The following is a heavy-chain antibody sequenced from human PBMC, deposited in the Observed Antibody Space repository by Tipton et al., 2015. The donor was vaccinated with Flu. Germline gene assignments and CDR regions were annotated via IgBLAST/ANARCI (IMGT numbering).Heavy chain of an antibody. J-gene: IGHJ4*02. CDR3: ARGRSLRFLEWLLTYYFDS. CDR1: GESFSGYS. CDR2: INDSGST. D-gene: IGHD3-3*01. Sequence: TLSLTCAVYGESFSGYSWTWIRQPPGKELEWIGEINDSGSTKYNPSLKSRVRISVVTSRNQFSLKLSSVTAADTAVYYCARGRSLRFLEWLLTYYFDSWGQGTLVTVSS. V-gene: IGHV4-34*01.